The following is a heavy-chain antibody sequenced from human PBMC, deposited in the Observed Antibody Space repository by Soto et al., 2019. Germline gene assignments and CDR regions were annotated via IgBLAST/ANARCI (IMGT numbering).Heavy chain of an antibody. CDR3: ARQPSGYRSGWYFDY. D-gene: IGHD6-19*01. J-gene: IGHJ4*02. CDR1: GGSISSSSYY. Sequence: PSETLSLTCTVSGGSISSSSYYWGWIRQPPGKGLEWIGSIYYRGSTYYSPSLKSRVTISVDTSKNEFSLKLSSVTAADTSVYYCARQPSGYRSGWYFDYWGQGTPVTVSS. CDR2: IYYRGST. V-gene: IGHV4-39*01.